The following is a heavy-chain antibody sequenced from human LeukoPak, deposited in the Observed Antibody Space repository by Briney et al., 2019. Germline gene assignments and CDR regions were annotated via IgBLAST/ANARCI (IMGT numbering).Heavy chain of an antibody. CDR1: GFTFSDYA. CDR3: AADRERDPSVYYLV. D-gene: IGHD3-22*01. V-gene: IGHV3-23*01. Sequence: GGSLRLSCVASGFTFSDYAMSWVRQAPGKGLEWVSTISDNGGGTYYADSVKGRFTISRDNSKNTLFLQMNSLRAEDSAVYYCAADRERDPSVYYLVGGQGTLITVSS. J-gene: IGHJ4*02. CDR2: ISDNGGGT.